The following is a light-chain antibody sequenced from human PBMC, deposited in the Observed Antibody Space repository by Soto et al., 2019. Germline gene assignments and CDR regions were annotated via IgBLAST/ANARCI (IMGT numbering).Light chain of an antibody. Sequence: QSALTQPASVSGSPGQSITISCTGTSSDVGAYTYVSWYQQHPGKAPKLMIYDVSNRPSGVSNRFSGSKSGNTAFLIISGLQAEDDADYYCTSYTSNSTPYVFGGGTKVTVL. CDR3: TSYTSNSTPYV. CDR1: SSDVGAYTY. CDR2: DVS. J-gene: IGLJ1*01. V-gene: IGLV2-14*01.